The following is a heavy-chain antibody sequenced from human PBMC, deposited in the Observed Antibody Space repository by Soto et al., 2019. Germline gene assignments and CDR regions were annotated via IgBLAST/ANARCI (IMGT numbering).Heavy chain of an antibody. CDR2: ISGSGGST. V-gene: IGHV3-23*01. D-gene: IGHD6-13*01. CDR1: GFTFSGYA. CDR3: AKERKDSSSWSELNY. Sequence: PGGSLRLSCAASGFTFSGYAMSWVRQAPGKGLEWVSAISGSGGSTYDADSVKGRFTISRDNSRNTLYLQMNSLRAEDTAVYYCAKERKDSSSWSELNYWGQGTLVTVS. J-gene: IGHJ4*02.